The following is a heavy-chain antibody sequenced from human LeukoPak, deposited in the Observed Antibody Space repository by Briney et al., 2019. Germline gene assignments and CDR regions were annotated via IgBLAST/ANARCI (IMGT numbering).Heavy chain of an antibody. J-gene: IGHJ4*02. CDR1: GFAFSTYP. CDR2: ISGSGGST. D-gene: IGHD2/OR15-2a*01. CDR3: AKERTQTTSFDY. Sequence: GGSLRLSCAASGFAFSTYPMNWVRQAPGKGLEWVSTISGSGGSTYYADSVKGRFTISRDNSKNTLYLQMNRLRADDTAIYYCAKERTQTTSFDYWGQGTLVTVSS. V-gene: IGHV3-23*01.